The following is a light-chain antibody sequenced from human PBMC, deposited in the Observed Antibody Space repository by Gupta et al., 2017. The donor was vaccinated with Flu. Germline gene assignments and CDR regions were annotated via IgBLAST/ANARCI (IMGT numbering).Light chain of an antibody. CDR1: QSVSSN. J-gene: IGKJ2*01. V-gene: IGKV3-15*01. Sequence: EIVMTQSPATLSVSPGERATLSCRASQSVSSNLAWYQQKPGQPPRLLIYGTSTRATGTPARFSGSGSGTEFTLTISSLQSEDFAIYYCQQYNNWPPFTFGQGTKLEIK. CDR3: QQYNNWPPFT. CDR2: GTS.